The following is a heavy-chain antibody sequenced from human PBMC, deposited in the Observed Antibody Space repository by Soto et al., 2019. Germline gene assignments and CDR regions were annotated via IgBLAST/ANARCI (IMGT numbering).Heavy chain of an antibody. V-gene: IGHV3-30*18. J-gene: IGHJ6*03. CDR1: GFTFSSYG. CDR2: ISDDGSNK. Sequence: QVQLVESGGGVVQPGRSLRLSCAASGFTFSSYGMHWVRQAPGKGLEWVAVISDDGSNKYYADSVKGRFTISRDNSKNTLYLQMNSLRAEDTAVYYCAKPYGDYAPSSYYMDVWGKGTTVTVSS. D-gene: IGHD4-17*01. CDR3: AKPYGDYAPSSYYMDV.